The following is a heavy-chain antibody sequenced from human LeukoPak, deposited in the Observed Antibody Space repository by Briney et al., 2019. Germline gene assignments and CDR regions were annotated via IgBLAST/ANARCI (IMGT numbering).Heavy chain of an antibody. CDR3: ARGQFYYGSGTFYPMDS. D-gene: IGHD3-10*01. CDR2: IYSGGST. Sequence: GGSLRLSCAASRFTVSNNYIAWVRQAPGKGLEWVSVIYSGGSTYYADSVKGRFSLSRDNSKNTLYLQMNSLTDEDTAVYLCARGQFYYGSGTFYPMDSWGQGTLVTVSS. V-gene: IGHV3-66*01. J-gene: IGHJ4*02. CDR1: RFTVSNNY.